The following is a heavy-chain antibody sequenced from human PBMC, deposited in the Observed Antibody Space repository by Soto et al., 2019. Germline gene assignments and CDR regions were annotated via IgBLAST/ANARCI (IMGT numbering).Heavy chain of an antibody. J-gene: IGHJ4*02. CDR3: ARTNGAYSNYFDY. CDR2: IGGTSGHI. V-gene: IGHV3-21*01. Sequence: WIIQNPEKGLEWVSSIGGTSGHIYYAESMKGRLTISRDNAKNSLYLQMNSLRVEDTAVYYCARTNGAYSNYFDYWGRGTLVTVSS. D-gene: IGHD2-8*01.